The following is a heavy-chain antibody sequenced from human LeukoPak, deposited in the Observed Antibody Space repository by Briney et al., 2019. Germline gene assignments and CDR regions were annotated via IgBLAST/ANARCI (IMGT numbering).Heavy chain of an antibody. D-gene: IGHD2-21*01. CDR3: ARPRGCGTSRCNNFDY. Sequence: GGTLRLSCAVSGFIFSDFSMSWVRQAPGKGLEWVAKMNEYGSEIFYVDSVKGRFTISRDNAKNSLYLQMNRLRAEDTAVYYCARPRGCGTSRCNNFDYWGQGTLVTVSS. CDR2: MNEYGSEI. V-gene: IGHV3-7*01. J-gene: IGHJ4*02. CDR1: GFIFSDFS.